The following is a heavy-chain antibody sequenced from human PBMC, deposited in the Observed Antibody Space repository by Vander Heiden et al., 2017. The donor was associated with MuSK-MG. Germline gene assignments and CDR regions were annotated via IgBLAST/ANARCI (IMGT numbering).Heavy chain of an antibody. D-gene: IGHD3-22*01. V-gene: IGHV3-48*03. J-gene: IGHJ4*02. CDR2: ISSSGSTI. CDR1: GFTFSSYE. Sequence: EVQLVESGGGLVQPGGSLRLSCAASGFTFSSYEMNWVRQAPGKGLEWVSYISSSGSTIYYADTVKGRVTISRDNAKNSLYMQMNSLRAEETAVYYCARNKGYDYDSSGYIDWGQGTLVTVSS. CDR3: ARNKGYDYDSSGYID.